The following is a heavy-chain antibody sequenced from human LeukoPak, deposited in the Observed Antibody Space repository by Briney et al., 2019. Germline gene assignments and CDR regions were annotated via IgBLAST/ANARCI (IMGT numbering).Heavy chain of an antibody. Sequence: ASVKVSCKASGYTFTGYYMHWVRQAPGQGLEWMGWINPNSGGTNHAQKFQGRVTMTRDTSISTAYMELSRLRSDDTAVYYCARDTTGTSIDYWGQGTLVTVSS. CDR3: ARDTTGTSIDY. D-gene: IGHD1-1*01. V-gene: IGHV1-2*02. CDR1: GYTFTGYY. J-gene: IGHJ4*02. CDR2: INPNSGGT.